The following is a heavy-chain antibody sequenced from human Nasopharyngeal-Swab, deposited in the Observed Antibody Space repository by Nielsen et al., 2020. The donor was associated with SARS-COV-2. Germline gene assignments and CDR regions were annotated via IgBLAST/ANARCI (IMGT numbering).Heavy chain of an antibody. Sequence: GGSLTLSCAASGVTFSSYAMHWVRQAPGKGLEWVAVISYGGSNKYYADSVKGRFTISRDNSKNLLYLQMNSLRAEDTAVYYCARDLDGYDSSGYYGAFDIWGQGTMVTVSS. V-gene: IGHV3-30-3*01. D-gene: IGHD3-22*01. CDR1: GVTFSSYA. CDR3: ARDLDGYDSSGYYGAFDI. CDR2: ISYGGSNK. J-gene: IGHJ3*02.